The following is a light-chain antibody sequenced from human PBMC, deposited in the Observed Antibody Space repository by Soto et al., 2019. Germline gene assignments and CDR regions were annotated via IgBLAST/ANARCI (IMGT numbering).Light chain of an antibody. Sequence: QSVLTQPASVSGSPGQSITISCTGTSSDVGGYNYVSWYQQHPGKAPKLMIYEVSNRPSGVPDRFSGSKSGTSASLAITGLQAEDEADYYCQSYDSSLRVVFGGGTKVTVL. CDR3: QSYDSSLRVV. CDR2: EVS. CDR1: SSDVGGYNY. V-gene: IGLV2-14*01. J-gene: IGLJ2*01.